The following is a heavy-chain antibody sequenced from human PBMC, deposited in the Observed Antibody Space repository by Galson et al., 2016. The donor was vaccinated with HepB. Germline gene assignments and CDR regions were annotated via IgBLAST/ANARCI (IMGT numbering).Heavy chain of an antibody. Sequence: VKVSCKASGYTFTGHYIHWVRQAPGQGLEWMGWINPNGGGTNSAQKLHGRLTMTRDTSVSTAHMELTRLRSDDTAVYYCARVGSSGWSYSYLDYWGQGTLVTVSS. CDR3: ARVGSSGWSYSYLDY. D-gene: IGHD6-13*01. CDR2: INPNGGGT. V-gene: IGHV1-2*02. CDR1: GYTFTGHY. J-gene: IGHJ4*02.